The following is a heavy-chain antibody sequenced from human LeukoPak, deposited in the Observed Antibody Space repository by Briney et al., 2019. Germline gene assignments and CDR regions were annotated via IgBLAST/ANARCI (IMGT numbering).Heavy chain of an antibody. V-gene: IGHV1-46*01. D-gene: IGHD1-1*01. Sequence: ASVKVSCEASGYTFTSYYMHWVRQAPGQGLEWMGIINPSGGSTSSAQTFQGRVTMTRDTSTSTVYMELSSLRSEDTAVYYCARGHTTGTGTTIGRFDYWGQGTLVTVSS. CDR1: GYTFTSYY. CDR2: INPSGGST. J-gene: IGHJ4*02. CDR3: ARGHTTGTGTTIGRFDY.